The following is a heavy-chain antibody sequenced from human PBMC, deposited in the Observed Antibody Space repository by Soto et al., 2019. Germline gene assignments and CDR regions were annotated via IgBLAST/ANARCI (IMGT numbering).Heavy chain of an antibody. CDR1: GFTFSSYA. Sequence: EVQLLESGGGLVQPGGSLRLSCAASGFTFSSYAMSWVRQAPGKGLEWVSAISGSGGSTYYAGSVKGRFTISRDNSKNTLYLQMNSLRAEDTAVYHCAKAGYSHGNPWFDYWGQGTLVTVSS. CDR3: AKAGYSHGNPWFDY. CDR2: ISGSGGST. D-gene: IGHD5-18*01. V-gene: IGHV3-23*01. J-gene: IGHJ4*02.